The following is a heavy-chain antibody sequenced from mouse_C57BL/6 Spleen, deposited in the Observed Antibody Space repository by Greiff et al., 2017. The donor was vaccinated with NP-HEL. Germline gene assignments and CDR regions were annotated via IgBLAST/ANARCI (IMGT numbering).Heavy chain of an antibody. J-gene: IGHJ3*01. Sequence: EVQLQQSGPELVKPGASVKISCKASGYSFTGYYMHWVKQSSEKSLEWIGEINPSTGGTSYNQKFKGKATLTVDKSSSTAYMQLKSLTSEDSAVYYCARQGFDYWGQGTLVTVSA. V-gene: IGHV1-43*01. CDR2: INPSTGGT. CDR1: GYSFTGYY. CDR3: ARQGFDY.